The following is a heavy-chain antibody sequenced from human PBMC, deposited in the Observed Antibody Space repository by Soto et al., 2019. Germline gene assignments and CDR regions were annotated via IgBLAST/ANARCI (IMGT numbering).Heavy chain of an antibody. J-gene: IGHJ4*02. CDR1: GFTFSSYW. V-gene: IGHV3-7*01. CDR2: IKQDGSEK. D-gene: IGHD2-15*01. Sequence: EVQLVESGGGLVQPGGSLRLSCAASGFTFSSYWMSWVRQAPGKGLEWVANIKQDGSEKYYVDSVKGRFTISRDNAKNTLYLQMNSLRAEDTAVYYCARDIVVVVAATPGAIDYWGQGTLVTVFS. CDR3: ARDIVVVVAATPGAIDY.